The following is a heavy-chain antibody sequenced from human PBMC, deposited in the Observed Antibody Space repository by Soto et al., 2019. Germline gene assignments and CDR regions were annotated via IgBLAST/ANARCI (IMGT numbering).Heavy chain of an antibody. CDR1: GFTVTNNH. J-gene: IGHJ4*02. D-gene: IGHD3-22*01. V-gene: IGHV3-30-3*01. CDR3: ARANYYDSSGYNSV. CDR2: ISYDGSNK. Sequence: GGSLRLSCAVSGFTVTNNHVTWDRQSTGKGLECVSVISYDGSNKYYADSVKGRFTISRDNSKNTLYLQMNSLRAEDTAVYYCARANYYDSSGYNSVWGQGTLVPSPQ.